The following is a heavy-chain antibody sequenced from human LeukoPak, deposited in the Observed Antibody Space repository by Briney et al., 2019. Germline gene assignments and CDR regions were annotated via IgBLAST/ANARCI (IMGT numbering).Heavy chain of an antibody. CDR3: ARDGGTRLKYSFGYGDS. V-gene: IGHV3-66*01. CDR2: IDNGGNT. Sequence: GGSLRLSCAASGFTVSSNYMSWVRQAPGTGLECVSVIDNGGNTYYADSVKGRFTISRDNAKNSLYLQMNSLRAEDTAVYYCARDGGTRLKYSFGYGDSWGQGTLVTVSS. CDR1: GFTVSSNY. J-gene: IGHJ4*02. D-gene: IGHD3-22*01.